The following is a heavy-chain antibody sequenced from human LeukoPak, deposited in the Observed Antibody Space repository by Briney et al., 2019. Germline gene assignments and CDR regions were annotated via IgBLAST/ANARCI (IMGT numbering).Heavy chain of an antibody. CDR1: GYSLSSSYY. CDR2: IYYSGST. CDR3: ARSSYYYGADAFDI. V-gene: IGHV4-61*01. Sequence: SETLSLPCTVSGYSLSSSYYWSWIRQPPGEGLEWVGYIYYSGSTNYNPSLKSRVTISLDTSKTQFSLKLSSVTAADTAVYYCARSSYYYGADAFDIWGQGTMVNIFS. D-gene: IGHD3-10*01. J-gene: IGHJ3*02.